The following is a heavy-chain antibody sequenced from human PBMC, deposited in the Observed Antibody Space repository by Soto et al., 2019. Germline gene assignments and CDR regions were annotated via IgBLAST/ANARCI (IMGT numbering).Heavy chain of an antibody. CDR1: GGSISSYY. J-gene: IGHJ4*02. V-gene: IGHV4-59*01. D-gene: IGHD5-12*01. CDR2: IYYSGST. CDR3: AREFGGREQWLRSRSGYFDY. Sequence: SETLSLTCTVSGGSISSYYWSWIRQPPGKGLEWIGYIYYSGSTNYNPSLKSRVTISVDTSKNQFSLRLSSVTAADTAVYYCAREFGGREQWLRSRSGYFDYWGQGTLVTVSS.